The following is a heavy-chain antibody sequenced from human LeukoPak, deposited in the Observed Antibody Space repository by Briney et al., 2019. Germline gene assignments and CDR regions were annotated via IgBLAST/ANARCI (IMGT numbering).Heavy chain of an antibody. J-gene: IGHJ4*02. CDR3: ATSPSERYDFWSGYPGGPDY. D-gene: IGHD3-3*01. V-gene: IGHV1-69*01. CDR2: IIPIFGTA. Sequence: GSSVKVSCKASGGTFSSYAISWVRQAPGQGLEWMGGIIPIFGTANYAQKFQGRVTITADESTSTAYMELSSLRSEDTAVYYCATSPSERYDFWSGYPGGPDYWGQGTLVTVSS. CDR1: GGTFSSYA.